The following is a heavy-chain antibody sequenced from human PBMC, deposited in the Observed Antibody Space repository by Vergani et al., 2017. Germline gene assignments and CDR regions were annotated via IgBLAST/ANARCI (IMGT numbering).Heavy chain of an antibody. D-gene: IGHD2-15*01. CDR1: GYSFTSYW. V-gene: IGHV5-51*03. CDR2: ISPGDSAT. CDR3: ARLLGGGYCSGGTCYVSH. J-gene: IGHJ1*01. Sequence: EVQLVQSGAEVKKPGESLKISCKGSGYSFTSYWIGWVRQMPGTGLEWMGIISPGDSATRYSPSFQGQVTISADKSISTAYLQWSSLKASDTAMYYCARLLGGGYCSGGTCYVSHWGQGTLVTVSS.